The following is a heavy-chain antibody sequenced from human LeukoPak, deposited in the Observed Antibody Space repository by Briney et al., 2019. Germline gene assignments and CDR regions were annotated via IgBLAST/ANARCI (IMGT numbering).Heavy chain of an antibody. CDR1: GYTFTSYG. D-gene: IGHD5-12*01. Sequence: ASVKVSCKASGYTFTSYGISWVRQAPGQGLEWMGWISAYNGNTNYAQKLQGRVTMTTDTSTSTAYMELRSLRSDDTGVYYCARGPVEWLRTAGTTDFDYWGQGTLVTVSS. V-gene: IGHV1-18*01. J-gene: IGHJ4*02. CDR3: ARGPVEWLRTAGTTDFDY. CDR2: ISAYNGNT.